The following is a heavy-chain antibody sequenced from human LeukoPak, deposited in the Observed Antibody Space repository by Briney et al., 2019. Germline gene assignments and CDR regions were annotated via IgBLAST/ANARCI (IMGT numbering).Heavy chain of an antibody. Sequence: ASVKVSCKASGYTFTGYYMHWVRQAPGQGLEWMGWINPNSGGTNYAQKFQGRVTMTRDTSISTAYMELSRLRSDDTAVYYCARDGSYLEWYGSGINWFDPWGQGTLVTVSS. CDR1: GYTFTGYY. D-gene: IGHD3-10*01. CDR2: INPNSGGT. V-gene: IGHV1-2*02. CDR3: ARDGSYLEWYGSGINWFDP. J-gene: IGHJ5*02.